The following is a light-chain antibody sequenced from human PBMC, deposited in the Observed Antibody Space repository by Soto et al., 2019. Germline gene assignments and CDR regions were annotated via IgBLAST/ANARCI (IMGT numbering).Light chain of an antibody. Sequence: EIVLTQSRGTLSLSPGERATLSCRASQSVSSSYLAWYQQKPGQAPRLLIYGASSRATGIPDRFSGSGSGTDFTLTISRLEPEDFAVYYCQQYGSSRWTFGQGTKGEIK. CDR2: GAS. CDR3: QQYGSSRWT. J-gene: IGKJ1*01. CDR1: QSVSSSY. V-gene: IGKV3-20*01.